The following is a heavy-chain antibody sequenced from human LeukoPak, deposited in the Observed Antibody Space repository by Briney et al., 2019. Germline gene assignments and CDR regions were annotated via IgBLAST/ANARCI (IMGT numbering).Heavy chain of an antibody. CDR1: GGSISSGGYS. J-gene: IGHJ4*02. Sequence: SETLSLTCTVSGGSISSGGYSWSWIRQHPGKGLEWIGYIYYSGSTYYNPSLKSRVTISVDTSKNQFSLKLSSVTAADTAVYYCARTIFGVVSDYYASDYWGQGTLVTVSS. D-gene: IGHD3-3*01. CDR3: ARTIFGVVSDYYASDY. V-gene: IGHV4-31*03. CDR2: IYYSGST.